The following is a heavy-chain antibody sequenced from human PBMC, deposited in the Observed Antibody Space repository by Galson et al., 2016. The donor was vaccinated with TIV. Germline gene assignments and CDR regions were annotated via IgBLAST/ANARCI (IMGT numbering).Heavy chain of an antibody. V-gene: IGHV1-18*01. D-gene: IGHD2-2*01. J-gene: IGHJ5*02. CDR3: ARNVEQGVVVWPSAITIWFDP. CDR1: GYTFSSFG. Sequence: SVKVSCKASGYTFSSFGISWVRQAPGQGLEWMGWISAYTGNTNYVQKFQGRVTMTTDTSTATAHMELRSLRSDDTAVYYCARNVEQGVVVWPSAITIWFDPWGQGTLVTVSS. CDR2: ISAYTGNT.